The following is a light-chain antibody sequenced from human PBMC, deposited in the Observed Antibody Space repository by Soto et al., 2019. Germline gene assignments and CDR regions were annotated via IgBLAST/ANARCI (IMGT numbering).Light chain of an antibody. CDR1: QSISTY. CDR3: QQTHTTFT. Sequence: DIQMTQSPSSLSPSVGDRVTITCRASQSISTYLNWYQQKPGKVPKLLIYAASSLQSGVPSRFSGSGSGTDFTLTISSLQPEDFATYYCQQTHTTFTFGGGTKVDIK. CDR2: AAS. V-gene: IGKV1-39*01. J-gene: IGKJ4*01.